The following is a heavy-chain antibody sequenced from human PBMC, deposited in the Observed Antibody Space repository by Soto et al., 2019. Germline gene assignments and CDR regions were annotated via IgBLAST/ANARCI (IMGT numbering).Heavy chain of an antibody. J-gene: IGHJ4*02. CDR2: IYPGDSDT. CDR3: ARRDSSSSPFDC. Sequence: PGESLRISCKGSGYSFTSYWIGWGRQMRWKCLEWMGIIYPGDSDTRYSPSFQGQVTISADKSISTAYLQWSSLKASDTAMYYCARRDSSSSPFDCWGQGTLVTVSS. CDR1: GYSFTSYW. V-gene: IGHV5-51*01. D-gene: IGHD6-13*01.